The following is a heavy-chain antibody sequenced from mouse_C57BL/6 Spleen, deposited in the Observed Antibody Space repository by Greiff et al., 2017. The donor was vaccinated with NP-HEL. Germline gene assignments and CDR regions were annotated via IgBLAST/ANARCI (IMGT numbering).Heavy chain of an antibody. D-gene: IGHD3-1*01. J-gene: IGHJ2*01. CDR3: ARDGLFDY. Sequence: VKLQESGPELVKPGASVKISCKASGYAFSSSWMNWVKQRPGKGLEWIGRIYPGDGDTNYNGKFKGKATLTADKSSSTAYMQLSSLTSEDSAVYFCARDGLFDYWGQGTTLTVSS. CDR1: GYAFSSSW. V-gene: IGHV1-82*01. CDR2: IYPGDGDT.